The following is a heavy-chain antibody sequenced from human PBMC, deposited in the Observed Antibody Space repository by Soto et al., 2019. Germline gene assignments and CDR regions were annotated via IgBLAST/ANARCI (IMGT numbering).Heavy chain of an antibody. CDR1: GVCGGHTAYS. V-gene: IGHV4-61*08. D-gene: IGHD4-17*01. CDR3: ARTTAVPNTLRSRYFFDY. CDR2: VYYSGTN. Sequence: SESLRATYSGSGVCGGHTAYSCGGICQPPGKRLEWIGYVYYSGTNNYNPSLKSRVTISVDLSKNRFSLRLSSVTTADTALYYCARTTAVPNTLRSRYFFDYWGQGTLVTVS. J-gene: IGHJ4*02.